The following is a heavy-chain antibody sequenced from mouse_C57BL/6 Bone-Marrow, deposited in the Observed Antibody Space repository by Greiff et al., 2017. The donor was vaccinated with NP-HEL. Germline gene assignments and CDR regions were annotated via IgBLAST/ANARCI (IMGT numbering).Heavy chain of an antibody. CDR3: ARQNYGSVAYWYFDV. V-gene: IGHV5-6*01. Sequence: EVKLVESGGDLVKPGGSLKLSCAASGFTFSSYGMSWVRQTPDKRLEWVATISSGGSYTYYPDSVKGRFTISRDNAKNTLYLQMSSLKSEDTAMYYCARQNYGSVAYWYFDVWGTGTTVTVSS. CDR2: ISSGGSYT. J-gene: IGHJ1*03. D-gene: IGHD1-1*01. CDR1: GFTFSSYG.